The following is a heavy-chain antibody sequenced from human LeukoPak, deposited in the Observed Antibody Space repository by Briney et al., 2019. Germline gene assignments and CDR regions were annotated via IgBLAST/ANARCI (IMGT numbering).Heavy chain of an antibody. CDR2: IYTSGST. D-gene: IGHD2-2*01. Sequence: ASETLSLTCTVSGGSISSYYWSWIRQPAGKGLEWIGRIYTSGSTNYNPSLKSRVTISVDTSKNQFSLKLSSVTAADTAVYYCARYTENVVANWFDPWGQGTLVTVSS. J-gene: IGHJ5*02. CDR1: GGSISSYY. V-gene: IGHV4-4*07. CDR3: ARYTENVVANWFDP.